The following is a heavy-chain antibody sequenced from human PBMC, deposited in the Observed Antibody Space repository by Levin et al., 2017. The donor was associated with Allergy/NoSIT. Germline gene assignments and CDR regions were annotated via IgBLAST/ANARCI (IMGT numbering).Heavy chain of an antibody. V-gene: IGHV4-30-2*01. CDR2: IYHSGST. CDR1: GGSISSGGYS. Sequence: SETLSLTCAVSGGSISSGGYSWSWIRQPPGKGLEWIGYIYHSGSTYYNPSLKSRVTISVDRSKNQFSLKLSSVTAAHTAVYYCARGHYYDSSGSWGWYFDLWGRGTLVTVSS. CDR3: ARGHYYDSSGSWGWYFDL. D-gene: IGHD3-22*01. J-gene: IGHJ2*01.